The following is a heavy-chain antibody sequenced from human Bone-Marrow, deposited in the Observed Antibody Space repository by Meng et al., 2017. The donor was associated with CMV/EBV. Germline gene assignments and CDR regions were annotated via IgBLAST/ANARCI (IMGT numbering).Heavy chain of an antibody. D-gene: IGHD3-3*01. J-gene: IGHJ4*02. CDR1: GFTFSSYW. CDR2: IKQDGSEK. Sequence: GGSLRLSCAASGFTFSSYWMSWVRQAPGKGLEWVANIKQDGSEKYYVDSVKGRFTISRDNAKNSLYLQMNSLRAEDTAVYYCARADRDYDFWSGYYTLVDYWGQGTLVTVPS. V-gene: IGHV3-7*01. CDR3: ARADRDYDFWSGYYTLVDY.